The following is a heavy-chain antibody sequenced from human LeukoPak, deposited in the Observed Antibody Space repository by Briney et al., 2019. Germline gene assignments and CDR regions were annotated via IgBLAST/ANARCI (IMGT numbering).Heavy chain of an antibody. J-gene: IGHJ3*02. CDR3: AFLTMVRGASDAFDI. CDR2: IIPIFGTA. CDR1: GGTFSSYA. D-gene: IGHD3-10*01. V-gene: IGHV1-69*13. Sequence: ASVKVSCKASGGTFSSYAISWVRQAPGQGLEWMGGIIPIFGTANYAQKFQGRVTITADESTSTAYMELSSLRSEDTAVYYCAFLTMVRGASDAFDIRGQGTMVTVSS.